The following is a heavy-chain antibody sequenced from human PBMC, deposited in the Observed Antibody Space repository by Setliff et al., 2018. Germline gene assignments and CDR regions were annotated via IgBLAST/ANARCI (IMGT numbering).Heavy chain of an antibody. CDR2: IIPIFGTA. D-gene: IGHD1-26*01. CDR3: ARAGGARLGAFDI. CDR1: GGTFSSYA. J-gene: IGHJ3*02. Sequence: SVKVSCKASGGTFSSYAISWVRQAPGQGLEWMGGIIPIFGTANYAQKFQGRVTITTDESTSTAYMELSSRRSEDTAVYYCARAGGARLGAFDIWGQGTMVTVSS. V-gene: IGHV1-69*05.